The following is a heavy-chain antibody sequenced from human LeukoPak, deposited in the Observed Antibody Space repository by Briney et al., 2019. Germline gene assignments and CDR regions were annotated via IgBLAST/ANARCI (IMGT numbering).Heavy chain of an antibody. Sequence: PGGSLRLSCAASGLTFRNYWMSWLRQAPGKGLEWAAHISEDGSNKYYVGSVKGRFTISRDNAKNSLYLQMNSLRVEDTAVYYCVSWSGKYYVTSEIPANSWGQGTLVTVSS. CDR3: VSWSGKYYVTSEIPANS. CDR1: GLTFRNYW. CDR2: ISEDGSNK. V-gene: IGHV3-7*01. D-gene: IGHD3-10*02. J-gene: IGHJ4*02.